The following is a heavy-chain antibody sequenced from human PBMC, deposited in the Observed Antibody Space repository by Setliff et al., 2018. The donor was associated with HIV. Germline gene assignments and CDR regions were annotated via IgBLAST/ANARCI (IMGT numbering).Heavy chain of an antibody. V-gene: IGHV3-33*01. D-gene: IGHD5-12*01. J-gene: IGHJ6*03. CDR3: ARDQVAVDSVARWRKEYFMDV. CDR2: IWADEITK. CDR1: GFTFSPYA. Sequence: GGSLRLSCATSGFTFSPYAIHWVRQAPGMGLEWVATIWADEITKFYADSVKGRFTISRDNSKNTMYLQMNTLRVEDTAVYYCARDQVAVDSVARWRKEYFMDVWGQGTTVTVSS.